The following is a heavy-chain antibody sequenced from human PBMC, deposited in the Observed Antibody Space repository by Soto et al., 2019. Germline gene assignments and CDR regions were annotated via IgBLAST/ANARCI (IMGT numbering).Heavy chain of an antibody. CDR1: GFTVSSNY. J-gene: IGHJ5*02. CDR3: ARDLFYDRDLGGFDP. CDR2: IHSGGST. Sequence: EVQLVESGGGLIQTGGSLRLSCAASGFTVSSNYMSWVRQAPGKGLEWVSVIHSGGSTYYADSVKGRFTISSDNLKNTLYLQMNNLRADDTAVYYCARDLFYDRDLGGFDPWGQGTLVTVSS. V-gene: IGHV3-53*01. D-gene: IGHD3-22*01.